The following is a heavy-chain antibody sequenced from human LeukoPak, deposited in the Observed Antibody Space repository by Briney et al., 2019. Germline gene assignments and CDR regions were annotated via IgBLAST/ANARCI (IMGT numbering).Heavy chain of an antibody. Sequence: GGSLRLSCAASGFTFRSYAMSWVRQAPGKGLEWVSAISGSGGSTDYADSVKGRFTISRDNSKNTLSLQMNSLRAEDTAVYFCVKEGYNYGFFDSWGQGILVTVSS. CDR3: VKEGYNYGFFDS. D-gene: IGHD5-18*01. V-gene: IGHV3-23*01. J-gene: IGHJ4*02. CDR2: ISGSGGST. CDR1: GFTFRSYA.